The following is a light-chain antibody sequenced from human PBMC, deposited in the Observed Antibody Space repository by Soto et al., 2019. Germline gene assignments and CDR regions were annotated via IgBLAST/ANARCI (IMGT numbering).Light chain of an antibody. Sequence: EIVMTQSPATLSASPGERATLSCRASQSVRSNLAWYQQKPGQAPRLLIYGASTRATGIPARFSGSGSGPEYTLTITRLEPEDFAVYSCQQYGFSPISFGQGTRLEIK. CDR2: GAS. V-gene: IGKV3-15*01. CDR1: QSVRSN. CDR3: QQYGFSPIS. J-gene: IGKJ5*01.